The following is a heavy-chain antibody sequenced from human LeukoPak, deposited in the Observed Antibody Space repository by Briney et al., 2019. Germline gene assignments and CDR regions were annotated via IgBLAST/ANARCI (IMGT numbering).Heavy chain of an antibody. CDR2: MNPNSGNT. J-gene: IGHJ4*02. CDR1: GYTFTSYD. CDR3: ARLGDTYYDFWIGY. Sequence: ASVKVSFKASGYTFTSYDINWVRQATGQGLEWMGWMNPNSGNTGYAQKFQGRVTMTRNTSISTAYMELSSLRSEDTAVYYCARLGDTYYDFWIGYWGQGTLVTVSS. V-gene: IGHV1-8*01. D-gene: IGHD3-3*01.